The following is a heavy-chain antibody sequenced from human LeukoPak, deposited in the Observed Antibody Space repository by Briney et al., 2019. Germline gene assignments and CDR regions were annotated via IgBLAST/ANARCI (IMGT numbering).Heavy chain of an antibody. CDR3: ASAGDSSDYYYFSAFDI. CDR1: GYSFTSYW. CDR2: IYPGDSDT. J-gene: IGHJ3*02. D-gene: IGHD3-22*01. V-gene: IGHV5-51*01. Sequence: GESLKISCKGSGYSFTSYWIGWVRQMPGKGLEWMGIIYPGDSDTTYSPSFQGQVTISADKTIGTAYLQWSSLKASDTAMYYCASAGDSSDYYYFSAFDIWGQGTMVTVSS.